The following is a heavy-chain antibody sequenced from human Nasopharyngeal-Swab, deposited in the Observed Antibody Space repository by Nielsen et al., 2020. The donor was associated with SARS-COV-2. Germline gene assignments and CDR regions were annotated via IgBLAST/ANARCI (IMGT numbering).Heavy chain of an antibody. V-gene: IGHV5-51*01. CDR3: ASHYYDSSGYPHGAFDI. CDR1: GYSCTSYW. J-gene: IGHJ3*02. CDR2: IYPGDSDT. D-gene: IGHD3-22*01. Sequence: MISCNGSGYSCTSYWIGWVRQMPGKGLEWRGIIYPGDSDTRYSPSFQGQVTISADKSISTAYLQWSSLKASDTAMYYCASHYYDSSGYPHGAFDIWGQGTMVPVSS.